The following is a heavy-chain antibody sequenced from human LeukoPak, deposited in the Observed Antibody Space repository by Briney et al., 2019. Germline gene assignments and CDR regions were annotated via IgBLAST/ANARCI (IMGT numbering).Heavy chain of an antibody. Sequence: ASVKVSCKASGYTFTIYDINWVRQATGQGLEWMGWMNPNSGNTGYAQKFQGRVTMTRNTSISTAYMELSSLRSEDTAVYYCARRGGYDLIAGPSYYMDVWGKGTTVTVSS. D-gene: IGHD5-12*01. CDR1: GYTFTIYD. CDR3: ARRGGYDLIAGPSYYMDV. J-gene: IGHJ6*03. V-gene: IGHV1-8*01. CDR2: MNPNSGNT.